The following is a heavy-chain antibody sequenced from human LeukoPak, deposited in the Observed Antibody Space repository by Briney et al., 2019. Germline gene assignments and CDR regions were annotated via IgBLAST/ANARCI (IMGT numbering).Heavy chain of an antibody. V-gene: IGHV3-48*01. Sequence: GGSLGLSCAASGFTFSDHIMNWVRQLPGKRLEWVAYVSGSGSTVYYANSVKGRFTISRDNGKSSLYLQMNSLRVEDTALYYCVRQFASWGQGTLVTVSS. CDR1: GFTFSDHI. CDR3: VRQFAS. J-gene: IGHJ4*02. CDR2: VSGSGSTV.